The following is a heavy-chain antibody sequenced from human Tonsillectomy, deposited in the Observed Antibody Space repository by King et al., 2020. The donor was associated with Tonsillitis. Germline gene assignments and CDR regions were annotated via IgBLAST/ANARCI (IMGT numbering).Heavy chain of an antibody. CDR3: AKDGIALSDWYFDL. V-gene: IGHV3-30*18. CDR1: GFTFGNYG. Sequence: QVQLQESGGGVVQPGTSLRLSCAPSGFTFGNYGMHWVRQAPGKGLEWVALIAYDASYENYADSVKGRFTISRDNSKNTLYLEMNSLRVEDTAVYYCAKDGIALSDWYFDLWGRGTLVTVSS. D-gene: IGHD3-16*02. J-gene: IGHJ2*01. CDR2: IAYDASYE.